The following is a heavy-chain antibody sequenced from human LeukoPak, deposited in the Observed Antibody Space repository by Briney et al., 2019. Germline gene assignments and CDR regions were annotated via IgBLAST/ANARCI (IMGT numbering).Heavy chain of an antibody. Sequence: GGSLRLSCAASGFTFSDSYMTWVRQAPGKGVEWVAYISGSGHDINYSDSVKGRFTISRDSAKNSLYLQMSSLRVEDTAVYYCTRDPRHFDSCGQGTLVTVSS. CDR3: TRDPRHFDS. V-gene: IGHV3-11*04. D-gene: IGHD6-6*01. CDR1: GFTFSDSY. CDR2: ISGSGHDI. J-gene: IGHJ5*01.